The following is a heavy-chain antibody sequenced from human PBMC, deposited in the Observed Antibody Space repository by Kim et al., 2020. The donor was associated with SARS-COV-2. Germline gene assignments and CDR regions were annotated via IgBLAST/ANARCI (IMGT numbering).Heavy chain of an antibody. J-gene: IGHJ6*02. CDR2: INPSGGST. CDR3: ARVMSGGYYYGSGSARYYYYGMDV. CDR1: GYTFTSYY. D-gene: IGHD3-10*01. V-gene: IGHV1-46*01. Sequence: ASVKVSCKASGYTFTSYYMHWVRQAPGQGLEWMGIINPSGGSTSYAQKFQGRVTMTRDTSTSTVYMELSSLRSEDTAVYYCARVMSGGYYYGSGSARYYYYGMDVWGQGTTVTVSS.